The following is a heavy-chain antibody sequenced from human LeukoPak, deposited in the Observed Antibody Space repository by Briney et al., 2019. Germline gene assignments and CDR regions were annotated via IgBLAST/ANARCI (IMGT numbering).Heavy chain of an antibody. Sequence: SETLSLTCTVSGGSISSYYWSCIRQPPAKGLQWIVDIYYSGSTNYNPSLKRRVTISVDTSKNQFSLKLSSVNAADTAVYCCARGPIWTAAAVRGNYYYMDVWGKGTTVTVSS. CDR3: ARGPIWTAAAVRGNYYYMDV. V-gene: IGHV4-59*01. J-gene: IGHJ6*03. CDR2: IYYSGST. CDR1: GGSISSYY. D-gene: IGHD6-13*01.